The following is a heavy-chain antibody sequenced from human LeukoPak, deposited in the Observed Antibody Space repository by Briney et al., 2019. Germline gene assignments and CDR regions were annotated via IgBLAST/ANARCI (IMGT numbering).Heavy chain of an antibody. CDR1: GFTLSSYW. V-gene: IGHV3-74*01. J-gene: IGHJ4*02. CDR2: IDSDGSTT. CDR3: ARGLTLLGYCSSTSCLMNY. Sequence: GGSLRLSCAVSGFTLSSYWMYWVRQAPGKGLVWVSRIDSDGSTTDYADSVKGRFTISRDNANNTLYLQMNSLRAEDAGVYYCARGLTLLGYCSSTSCLMNYWGQGTLVTVSS. D-gene: IGHD2-2*01.